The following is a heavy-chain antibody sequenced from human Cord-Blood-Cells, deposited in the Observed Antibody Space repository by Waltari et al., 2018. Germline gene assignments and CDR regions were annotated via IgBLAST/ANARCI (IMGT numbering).Heavy chain of an antibody. CDR1: GFTFSSYG. J-gene: IGHJ3*02. CDR2: IWYDGSNK. CDR3: ARPEGDPGHDAFDI. Sequence: RLSCAASGFTFSSYGMHWVRQAPGKGLEWVAVIWYDGSNKYYADSVKGRFTISRDNSKNTLYLQMNSLRAEDTAVYYCARPEGDPGHDAFDIWGQGTMVTVSS. V-gene: IGHV3-33*01. D-gene: IGHD3-16*01.